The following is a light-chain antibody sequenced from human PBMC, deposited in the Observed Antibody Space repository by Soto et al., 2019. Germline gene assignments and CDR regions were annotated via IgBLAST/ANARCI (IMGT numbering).Light chain of an antibody. CDR2: GDN. J-gene: IGLJ3*02. Sequence: QSVLTQPPSVSAAPGQKITISCSGSSSNTGNNDVSWYQQLPGTAPKLLIYGDNKRPSGIPDRFSGSKSGTSATLGITGLQTGDEADYYCGTWDSSLSADVFGGGTEVTVL. V-gene: IGLV1-51*01. CDR3: GTWDSSLSADV. CDR1: SSNTGNND.